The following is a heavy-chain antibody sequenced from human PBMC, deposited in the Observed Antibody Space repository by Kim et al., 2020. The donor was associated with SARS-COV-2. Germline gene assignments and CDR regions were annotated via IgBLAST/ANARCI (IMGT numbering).Heavy chain of an antibody. J-gene: IGHJ5*02. CDR3: ARGSNTYYYDSSGYANWFDP. CDR1: GGSISSGGYY. Sequence: SETLSLTCTVSGGSISSGGYYWSWIRQHPGEGLEWIGYIYYSGSTYYNPSLKSRVTISVDTSKNQFSLKLSSVTAADTAVYYCARGSNTYYYDSSGYANWFDPWGQGTLVTVSS. D-gene: IGHD3-22*01. V-gene: IGHV4-31*03. CDR2: IYYSGST.